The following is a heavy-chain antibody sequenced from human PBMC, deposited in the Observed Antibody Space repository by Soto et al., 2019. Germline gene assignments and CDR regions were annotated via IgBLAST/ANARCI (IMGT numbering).Heavy chain of an antibody. Sequence: QVQLVQSGAEVKKPGSSVKVSCKASGGTFSSYAISWVRQAPGHGLEWMGGIIPIFGTANYAQQFQGRVTITADKSTSTAYMELSSLRSEDTAVYYCASPTREWLPPARDYYYGMDVWGQGTTVTVSS. CDR3: ASPTREWLPPARDYYYGMDV. D-gene: IGHD3-3*01. CDR2: IIPIFGTA. J-gene: IGHJ6*02. V-gene: IGHV1-69*06. CDR1: GGTFSSYA.